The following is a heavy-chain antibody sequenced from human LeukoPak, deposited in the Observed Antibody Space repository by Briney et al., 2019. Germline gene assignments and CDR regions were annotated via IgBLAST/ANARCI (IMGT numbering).Heavy chain of an antibody. V-gene: IGHV3-23*01. CDR2: ISGSGGRT. CDR1: GFTFSSYG. Sequence: GGSLRLSCGASGFTFSSYGVSWVRQAPGKGLEWVSAISGSGGRTQYADSVKGRFTISRDNSKNTLYFQMNSLRAEDTAVYYCARLSGTSGSYYGHFDYWGQGTLVTVSS. CDR3: ARLSGTSGSYYGHFDY. D-gene: IGHD1-26*01. J-gene: IGHJ4*02.